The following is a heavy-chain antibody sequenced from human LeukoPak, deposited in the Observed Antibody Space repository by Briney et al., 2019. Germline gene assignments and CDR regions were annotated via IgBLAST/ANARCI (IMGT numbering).Heavy chain of an antibody. D-gene: IGHD3-10*01. CDR3: AKEGAYPIITYDS. V-gene: IGHV3-23*01. CDR1: GFTFSSYA. J-gene: IGHJ5*01. CDR2: ISGSGGST. Sequence: PGGSLRLSCAASGFTFSSYAMSWVRQAPGKGLEWASAISGSGGSTYYADSVKGRFTISRDNAKNSLYLQMDSLRAEDTAVYYCAKEGAYPIITYDSWGQGALVTVSS.